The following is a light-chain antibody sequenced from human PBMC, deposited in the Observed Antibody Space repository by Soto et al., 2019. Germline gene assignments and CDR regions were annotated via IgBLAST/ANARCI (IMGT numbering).Light chain of an antibody. CDR2: HVS. CDR1: SNDIGHYDY. CDR3: CALATSLTYV. J-gene: IGLJ1*01. V-gene: IGLV2-14*03. Sequence: QSVLTQPASVSGSPGQSITISCTGTSNDIGHYDYVYWYQQHPGKAPKLMIYHVSYRPSGVSNRYSGSKSGNSSSLTIYGLQADDEADYYCCALATSLTYVFGSGTKVTGL.